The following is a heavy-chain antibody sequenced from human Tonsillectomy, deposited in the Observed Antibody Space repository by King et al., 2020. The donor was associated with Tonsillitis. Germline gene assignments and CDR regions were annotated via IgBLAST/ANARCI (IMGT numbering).Heavy chain of an antibody. CDR1: GFTFSSYA. J-gene: IGHJ4*02. Sequence: EVQLVESGGGLVQPGGSLRLSCAASGFTFSSYAMSWVRQAPGKGLEWVSAISGSGGSTYYADSVKGRFTISRDNSKNTLYLQMNSLRAEDTAVYYCAKDAGLRSCDWLFSGLDYCGQGTLVTVSP. V-gene: IGHV3-23*04. CDR3: AKDAGLRSCDWLFSGLDY. CDR2: ISGSGGST. D-gene: IGHD3-9*01.